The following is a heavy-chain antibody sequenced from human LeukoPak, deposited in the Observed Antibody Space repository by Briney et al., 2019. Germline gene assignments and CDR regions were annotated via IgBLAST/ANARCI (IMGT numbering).Heavy chain of an antibody. J-gene: IGHJ4*02. D-gene: IGHD1-26*01. CDR2: ISGSGGST. CDR3: AKCIVWELPFIDY. Sequence: PGGSLRLSCAASGFTFSSYGMSWVRQAPGKGLEWGSAISGSGGSTYYADSVKGRFTISRDNSKNTLYLQMNSLRAEDTAVYYCAKCIVWELPFIDYWGQGTLVTVSS. V-gene: IGHV3-23*01. CDR1: GFTFSSYG.